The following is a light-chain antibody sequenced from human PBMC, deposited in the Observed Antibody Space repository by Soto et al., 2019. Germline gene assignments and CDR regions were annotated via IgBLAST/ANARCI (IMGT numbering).Light chain of an antibody. CDR1: SSNIESNA. CDR2: NTN. J-gene: IGLJ3*02. Sequence: QSVLTQPPSASGTPGQRVTIFCSGSSSNIESNAVNWYQQLPGTAPKVVIYNTNQRPSGVPDRFSGSKSGTSASLAISRLQSEGEAVYYCAAWDDRLNGRVFGGGTKLTVL. CDR3: AAWDDRLNGRV. V-gene: IGLV1-44*01.